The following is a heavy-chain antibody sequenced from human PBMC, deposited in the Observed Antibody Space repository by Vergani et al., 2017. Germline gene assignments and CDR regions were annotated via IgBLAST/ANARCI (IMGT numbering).Heavy chain of an antibody. Sequence: QVQLVQSEAEVKKPGSSVKVSCKASGGTFSSYAISWVRQAPGQGLEWMGGIIPIFGSANYAQKFQGRVTITADESTSTAYMELSSLRSEDTAVYYCARDRASPPNGYVWFDPWGQGTLVTVSS. CDR2: IIPIFGSA. J-gene: IGHJ5*02. CDR1: GGTFSSYA. D-gene: IGHD3-22*01. V-gene: IGHV1-69*12. CDR3: ARDRASPPNGYVWFDP.